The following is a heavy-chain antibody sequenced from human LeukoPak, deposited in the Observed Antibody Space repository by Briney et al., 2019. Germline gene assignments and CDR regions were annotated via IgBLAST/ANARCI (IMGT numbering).Heavy chain of an antibody. J-gene: IGHJ1*01. CDR3: ATAAAGNPDYFHH. CDR1: GFTFSAYD. D-gene: IGHD6-13*01. CDR2: IGTVGDT. V-gene: IGHV3-13*01. Sequence: GGSLRLSCAASGFTFSAYDMHWVRQTTEKGLEWVSAIGTVGDTYYPGSVKGRFTISRESAKNSLYLQMNSLRAGDTAVYYCATAAAGNPDYFHHWGQGTLVTVSS.